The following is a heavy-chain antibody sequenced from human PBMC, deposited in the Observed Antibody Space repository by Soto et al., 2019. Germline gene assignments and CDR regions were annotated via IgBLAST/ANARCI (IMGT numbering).Heavy chain of an antibody. CDR1: GGTFSSYA. V-gene: IGHV1-69*06. J-gene: IGHJ5*02. Sequence: GASVKVSCKASGGTFSSYAISWVRQAPGQGLEWMGGIIPIFGTANYAQKFQGRVTITADKSTSTAYMELSSLRSEDTAVYYCARDHDVDTAIGYNWFHPWGQGTLVTVSS. CDR2: IIPIFGTA. D-gene: IGHD5-18*01. CDR3: ARDHDVDTAIGYNWFHP.